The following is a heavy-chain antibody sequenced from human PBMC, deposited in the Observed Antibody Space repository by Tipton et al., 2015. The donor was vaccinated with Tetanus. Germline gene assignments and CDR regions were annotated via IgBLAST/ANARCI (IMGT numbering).Heavy chain of an antibody. Sequence: LVQSGAEVKKPGASVKVSCKASGYTFTGYYIYWVRQAPGQGLEWMGWIDPNSGGTVYAQKFQGRVTMTRDTSISTAYMGLRSLRSDDTAVYYCARDRGDYIYYGMDVWGPGTTVTVS. CDR3: ARDRGDYIYYGMDV. V-gene: IGHV1-2*02. CDR2: IDPNSGGT. D-gene: IGHD3-22*01. CDR1: GYTFTGYY. J-gene: IGHJ6*02.